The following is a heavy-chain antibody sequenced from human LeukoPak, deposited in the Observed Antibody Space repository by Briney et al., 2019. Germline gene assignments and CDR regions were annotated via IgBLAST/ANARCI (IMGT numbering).Heavy chain of an antibody. J-gene: IGHJ4*02. CDR1: GYTFTSYG. V-gene: IGHV1-18*01. Sequence: ASVKVSCKASGYTFTSYGISWVRQAPGQGLEWMGWISAYNGNTNYAQKLQGRVTMTTDTSTSTAYMELRSLRSDDTAVYYCAREPDGGVVEAASEKPFDYWGQGTLVTVSS. CDR2: ISAYNGNT. D-gene: IGHD2-15*01. CDR3: AREPDGGVVEAASEKPFDY.